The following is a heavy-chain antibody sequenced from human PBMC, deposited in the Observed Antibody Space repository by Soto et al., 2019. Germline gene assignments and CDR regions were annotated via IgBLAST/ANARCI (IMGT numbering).Heavy chain of an antibody. Sequence: ASVKVSCKASGYTFTGYYMHWVRQAPGQGLEWMGWINPNSGGTNYAQKFQGWVTMTRDTSISTACMELSRLRSDDTAVYYCARESSSGWYDYWGQGTLVTVSS. J-gene: IGHJ4*02. V-gene: IGHV1-2*04. D-gene: IGHD6-19*01. CDR2: INPNSGGT. CDR1: GYTFTGYY. CDR3: ARESSSGWYDY.